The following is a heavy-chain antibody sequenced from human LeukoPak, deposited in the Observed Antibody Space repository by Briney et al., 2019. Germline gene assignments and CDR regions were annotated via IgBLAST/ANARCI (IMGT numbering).Heavy chain of an antibody. Sequence: SVKVSCKASGGTFSSYAISWVRQAPGQGLEWMGGIIPILGIANYAQKFQGRVTITADKSTSTAYMELSSLRSEDTAVYYCARAAHYYDSSGYYPPRDYAMDVWGQGTTVTVSS. V-gene: IGHV1-69*10. D-gene: IGHD3-22*01. CDR2: IIPILGIA. CDR3: ARAAHYYDSSGYYPPRDYAMDV. CDR1: GGTFSSYA. J-gene: IGHJ6*02.